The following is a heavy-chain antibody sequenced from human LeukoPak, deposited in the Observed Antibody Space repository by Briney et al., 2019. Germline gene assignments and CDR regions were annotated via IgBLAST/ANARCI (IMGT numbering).Heavy chain of an antibody. Sequence: ASVKVSCKASGYTFTSYGISWVRQAPGQGLEWMGWISAYNGNTNYAQKLQGRVTMTTDTSASTAYMELSSLRSEDTAVYYCARGDLRLSLTLDYYYYYYMDVWGKGTTVTISS. CDR2: ISAYNGNT. D-gene: IGHD3-3*01. J-gene: IGHJ6*03. CDR3: ARGDLRLSLTLDYYYYYYMDV. V-gene: IGHV1-18*01. CDR1: GYTFTSYG.